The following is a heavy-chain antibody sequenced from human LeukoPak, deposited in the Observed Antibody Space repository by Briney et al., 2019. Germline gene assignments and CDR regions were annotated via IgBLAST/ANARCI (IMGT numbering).Heavy chain of an antibody. CDR3: ARIPPSYSSSWAGGWYMDV. CDR2: IYHSGST. Sequence: SETLSLTCTVSGGSMSSYYWSWIRQPPGKGLEWIGYIYHSGSTYYNPSLKSRVTISVDRSKNQFSLKLSSVTAADTAVYYCARIPPSYSSSWAGGWYMDVWGKGTTVTVSS. CDR1: GGSMSSYY. V-gene: IGHV4-59*12. D-gene: IGHD6-13*01. J-gene: IGHJ6*03.